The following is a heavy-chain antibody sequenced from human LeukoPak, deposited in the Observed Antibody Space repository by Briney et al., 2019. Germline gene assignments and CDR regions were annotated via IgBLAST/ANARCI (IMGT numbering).Heavy chain of an antibody. V-gene: IGHV1-69*13. CDR2: IIPIFGTA. CDR1: GGTFSSYA. CDR3: ASGRPVPADIRVDY. D-gene: IGHD2-2*01. J-gene: IGHJ4*02. Sequence: SVKVSCKASGGTFSSYAISWVRQAPGQGLEWMGGIIPIFGTANYAQKFQGRVTITADESTSTAYMELSSLRSEDTAVYYCASGRPVPADIRVDYWGQGTLVTVSS.